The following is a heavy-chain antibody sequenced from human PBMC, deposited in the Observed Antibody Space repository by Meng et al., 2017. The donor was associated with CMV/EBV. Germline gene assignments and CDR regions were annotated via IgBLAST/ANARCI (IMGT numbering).Heavy chain of an antibody. V-gene: IGHV3-23*01. CDR3: AKEGGTYYIVGFDP. CDR1: GFTFSSSA. D-gene: IGHD1-26*01. J-gene: IGHJ5*02. Sequence: GESLKISCAASGFTFSSSAMGWVRQAPGKGLEWVSAIRGSGGSTYYADSVKGRFTISRDNSKNTLYLQINSLRAEDTAVYYCAKEGGTYYIVGFDPWGQGTLVTVSS. CDR2: IRGSGGST.